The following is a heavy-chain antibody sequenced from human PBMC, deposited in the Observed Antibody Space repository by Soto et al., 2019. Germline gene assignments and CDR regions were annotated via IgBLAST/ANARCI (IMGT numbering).Heavy chain of an antibody. CDR2: IYYNDDR. D-gene: IGHD5-12*01. CDR3: AHSDGGYEIIYFDF. CDR1: GFSFTTAGVA. J-gene: IGHJ4*02. Sequence: ESGPTLVNPTQTLTLTCTFSGFSFTTAGVAVGWIRQTPGGALERLTLIYYNDDRRFSPSLKTRLTITGDISKNQVVLSLTNVDPGDTATYFCAHSDGGYEIIYFDFWGQGIPVTVSS. V-gene: IGHV2-5*01.